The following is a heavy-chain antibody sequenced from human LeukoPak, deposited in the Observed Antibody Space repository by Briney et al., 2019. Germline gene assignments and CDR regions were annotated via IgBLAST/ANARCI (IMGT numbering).Heavy chain of an antibody. J-gene: IGHJ4*02. Sequence: SETLSLTCTVSGGSISSSSYYWGWIRQPPGKGLEWIGSIYYSGSTYYNPSLKSRVTISVDTSKNQFSLKLSSVTAADTAVYYCARDQGLTYYYGSGSYTVGCFDYWGQGTLVTVSS. CDR2: IYYSGST. CDR1: GGSISSSSYY. CDR3: ARDQGLTYYYGSGSYTVGCFDY. V-gene: IGHV4-39*02. D-gene: IGHD3-10*01.